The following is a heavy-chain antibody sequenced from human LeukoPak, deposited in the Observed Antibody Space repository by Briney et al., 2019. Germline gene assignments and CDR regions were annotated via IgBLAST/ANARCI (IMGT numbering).Heavy chain of an antibody. D-gene: IGHD2-15*01. Sequence: GGSLRLSCAASGFTFSSYAMHWVRQAPGKGLEWVAVISYDGSNKYYADSVKGRFTISRDNSKNTLYLQMNSLRAEDTAVYYCARDPAADYNWFDPWGQGTLVTVSS. CDR2: ISYDGSNK. CDR1: GFTFSSYA. CDR3: ARDPAADYNWFDP. V-gene: IGHV3-30-3*01. J-gene: IGHJ5*02.